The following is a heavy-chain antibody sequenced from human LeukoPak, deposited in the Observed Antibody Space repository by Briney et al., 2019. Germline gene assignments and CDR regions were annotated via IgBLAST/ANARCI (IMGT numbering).Heavy chain of an antibody. V-gene: IGHV4-39*01. D-gene: IGHD4-17*01. CDR3: ARHHYGDYLFDY. Sequence: GSLRLSCAASGFTFSNYWMTWVRQPPGKGLEWIGSIYYSGSTYYNPSLKSRVTISVDTSKNQFSLKLSSVTAADTAVYYCARHHYGDYLFDYWGQGTLVTVSS. J-gene: IGHJ4*02. CDR2: IYYSGST. CDR1: GFTFSNYW.